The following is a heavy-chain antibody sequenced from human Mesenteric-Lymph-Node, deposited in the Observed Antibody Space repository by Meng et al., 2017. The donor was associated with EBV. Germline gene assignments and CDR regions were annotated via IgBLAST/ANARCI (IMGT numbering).Heavy chain of an antibody. CDR3: ARATVTRNWFDP. D-gene: IGHD4-11*01. J-gene: IGHJ5*02. CDR2: INPSVGST. Sequence: QVQLVQSGGEVKKPGASVKESCTASGYKFITYYIHWVRQAPGQGLEWMGIINPSVGSTTYAQKFQGRVSMTSDASTSTVYMELNSLRSEDTAIYYCARATVTRNWFDPWGQGTLVTVSS. V-gene: IGHV1-46*01. CDR1: GYKFITYY.